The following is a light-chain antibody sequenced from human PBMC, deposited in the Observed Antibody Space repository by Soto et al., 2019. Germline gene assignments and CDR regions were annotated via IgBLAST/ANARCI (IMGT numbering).Light chain of an antibody. CDR1: QGIGVY. CDR2: AAS. CDR3: QKYNSAPLT. J-gene: IGKJ4*01. V-gene: IGKV1-27*01. Sequence: DIQMTQSPSSLSASLGDRVTITCRASQGIGVYLAWFQQKPGNAPKLLIYAASTLQSGVPSRFSGSGSGTDFTLTVSSLHPEDVATYYCQKYNSAPLTFGGGTRVEIK.